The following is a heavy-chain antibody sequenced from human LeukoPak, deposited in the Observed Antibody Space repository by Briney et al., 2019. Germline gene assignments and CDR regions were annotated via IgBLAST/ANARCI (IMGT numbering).Heavy chain of an antibody. Sequence: GASVKVSCKASGYTFTTYDINWVRQATGQGLEWMGGIIPIFGTANYAQKFQGRVTITRNTSISTAYMELSSLRSEDTAVYYCARRPRRTTHQAAWDYWGQGTLVTVSS. J-gene: IGHJ4*02. V-gene: IGHV1-8*01. CDR1: GYTFTTYD. CDR3: ARRPRRTTHQAAWDY. CDR2: IIPIFGTA. D-gene: IGHD4-11*01.